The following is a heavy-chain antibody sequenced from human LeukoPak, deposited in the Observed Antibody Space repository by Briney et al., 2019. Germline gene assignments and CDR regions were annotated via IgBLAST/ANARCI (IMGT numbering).Heavy chain of an antibody. CDR1: GGSISSYY. CDR2: IYTSGST. Sequence: SETLSLTCTVSGGSISSYYWSWIRQPGGKGLEWIGRIYTSGSTNYNPSLKSRVTISVDKSKNQFSLKLSSVTAADTAVYYCAGERITMVRGVIITELWFDPWGQGTLVTVSS. J-gene: IGHJ5*02. CDR3: AGERITMVRGVIITELWFDP. D-gene: IGHD3-10*01. V-gene: IGHV4-4*07.